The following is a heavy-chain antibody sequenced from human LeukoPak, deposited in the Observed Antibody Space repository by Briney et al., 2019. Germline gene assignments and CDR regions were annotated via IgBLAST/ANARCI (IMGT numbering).Heavy chain of an antibody. CDR1: GYSISSGYY. CDR3: ARDEGDTAYDY. Sequence: SQTLSLTCTVSGYSISSGYYWGWIRQPPGKGLEWIGSIYHSGSTYYNPSLKSRVTISVDTSKNQFSLKVSSVTAADTAVYYCARDEGDTAYDYWGQGTLVTVSS. J-gene: IGHJ4*02. CDR2: IYHSGST. D-gene: IGHD5-18*01. V-gene: IGHV4-38-2*02.